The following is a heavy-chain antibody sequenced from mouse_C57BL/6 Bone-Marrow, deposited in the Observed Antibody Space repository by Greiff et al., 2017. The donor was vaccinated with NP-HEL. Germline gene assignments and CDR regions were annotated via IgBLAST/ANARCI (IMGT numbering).Heavy chain of an antibody. D-gene: IGHD2-2*01. J-gene: IGHJ1*03. CDR3: ARRGVTSSYWYFDV. V-gene: IGHV5-6*01. Sequence: EVHLVESGGDLVKPGGSLKLSCAASGFTFSSYGMSWVRQTPDKRLEWVATISSGGSYTYYPDSVKGRFTISRDNAKNTLYLQMSSLKSEDTAMYYCARRGVTSSYWYFDVWGTGTTVTVSS. CDR2: ISSGGSYT. CDR1: GFTFSSYG.